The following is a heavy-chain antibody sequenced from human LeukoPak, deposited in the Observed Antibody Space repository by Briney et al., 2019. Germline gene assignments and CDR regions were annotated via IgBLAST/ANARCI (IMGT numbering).Heavy chain of an antibody. Sequence: SETLSLTCAVFGGSISSGGYSWSWIRQPPGKGLEWIGYIYHSGSTYYNPSLKSRVTISVDRSKNQFSLKLSSVTAADTAVYYCARMVWGSGSYPYWFDPWGQGTLVTVSS. CDR2: IYHSGST. CDR3: ARMVWGSGSYPYWFDP. D-gene: IGHD3-10*01. V-gene: IGHV4-30-2*01. J-gene: IGHJ5*02. CDR1: GGSISSGGYS.